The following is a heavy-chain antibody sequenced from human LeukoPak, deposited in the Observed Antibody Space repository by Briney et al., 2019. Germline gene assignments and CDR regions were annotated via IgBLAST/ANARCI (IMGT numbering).Heavy chain of an antibody. V-gene: IGHV3-21*01. D-gene: IGHD2-2*01. Sequence: GGSLRLSCAASGFTFSSYSMNWVRQAPGKGLEWVSSISSSSSYIYYADSVKGRFTISRDNARNSLYLQMNSLRAEDTAVYYCARAVGWHCSSTSCYGDDPLGDAFDIWGQGTMVTVSS. CDR2: ISSSSSYI. J-gene: IGHJ3*02. CDR1: GFTFSSYS. CDR3: ARAVGWHCSSTSCYGDDPLGDAFDI.